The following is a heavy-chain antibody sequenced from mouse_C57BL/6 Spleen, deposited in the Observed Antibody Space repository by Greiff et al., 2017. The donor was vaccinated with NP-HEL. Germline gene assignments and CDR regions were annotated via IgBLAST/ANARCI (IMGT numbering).Heavy chain of an antibody. CDR2: IYPGSGNT. V-gene: IGHV1-76*01. CDR3: ARWLMDY. Sequence: VQLQQSGAELVRPGASVKLSCKASGYTFTDYYINWVKQRPGQGLEWIARIYPGSGNTYYNEKFKGKATLTAEISSSTAYMQLSSLTSEDSAVYFCARWLMDYWGQGTSVTVSS. J-gene: IGHJ4*01. CDR1: GYTFTDYY. D-gene: IGHD2-2*01.